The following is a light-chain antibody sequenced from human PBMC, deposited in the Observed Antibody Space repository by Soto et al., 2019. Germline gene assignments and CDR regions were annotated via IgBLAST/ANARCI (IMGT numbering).Light chain of an antibody. J-gene: IGLJ1*01. Sequence: QSVMIQPASVSGSPGQSITISCTGTSSDVGGYNYVSWYQQHPGKAPNLMIYDVSNRPSGVSNRSSCSKSGNTASLTISGLQAEDESDYYCSSYTSSSTLSLYVFGTGTKVTVL. V-gene: IGLV2-14*01. CDR2: DVS. CDR3: SSYTSSSTLSLYV. CDR1: SSDVGGYNY.